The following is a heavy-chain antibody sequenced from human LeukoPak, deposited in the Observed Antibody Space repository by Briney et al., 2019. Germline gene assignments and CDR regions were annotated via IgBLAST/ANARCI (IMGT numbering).Heavy chain of an antibody. J-gene: IGHJ4*02. CDR3: AKEDCSGGRCYSLHY. V-gene: IGHV3-20*04. D-gene: IGHD2-15*01. CDR1: GFTFRSNW. CDR2: INWNGGST. Sequence: GGSLRLSCAACGFTFRSNWMTWGRQAPGKGLEWVSTINWNGGSTAYADSVKGRFTISRDNAKNSLYLQMNSLRAEDAAVYYCAKEDCSGGRCYSLHYWGQGTLVTVSS.